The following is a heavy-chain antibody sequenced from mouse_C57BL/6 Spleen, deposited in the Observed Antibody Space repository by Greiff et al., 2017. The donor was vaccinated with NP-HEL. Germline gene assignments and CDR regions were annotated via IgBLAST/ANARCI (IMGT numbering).Heavy chain of an antibody. Sequence: EVKLQESGGGLVKPGGSLKLSCAASGFTFSSYAMSWVRQTPEKRLEWVATISDGGSYTYYPDNVKGRFTISRDNAKNNLYLQMSHLKSEDTAMYYCARDRDDSWFAYWGQGTLVTVSA. D-gene: IGHD2-4*01. V-gene: IGHV5-4*01. CDR3: ARDRDDSWFAY. CDR1: GFTFSSYA. J-gene: IGHJ3*01. CDR2: ISDGGSYT.